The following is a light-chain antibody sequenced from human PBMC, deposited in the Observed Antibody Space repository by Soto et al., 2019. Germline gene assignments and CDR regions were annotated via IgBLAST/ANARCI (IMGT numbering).Light chain of an antibody. CDR1: QSLLHSDGKTY. Sequence: DIVMTQTPLSLSVTPGQPASISCKSSQSLLHSDGKTYLYWYLQKQGQPPQVXIYEVCNRLSGVRDRFSGSGSGTDFTLKISRVEAEDVGVYYCKQSIQFTITFGQGTRLEIK. CDR2: EVC. CDR3: KQSIQFTIT. J-gene: IGKJ5*01. V-gene: IGKV2D-29*01.